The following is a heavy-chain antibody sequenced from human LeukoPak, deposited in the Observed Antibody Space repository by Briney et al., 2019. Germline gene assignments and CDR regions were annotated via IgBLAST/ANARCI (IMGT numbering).Heavy chain of an antibody. CDR2: IKQDGSEK. CDR3: AREGYSHLVYYFDY. Sequence: GGSLRLSCAASGFTFSSYWMSWVRQAPGKGLEWVANIKQDGSEKYYVDSVKGRSTISRDNAKNSLYLQMNSLRAEDTAVYYCAREGYSHLVYYFDYWGQGTLVTVSS. CDR1: GFTFSSYW. J-gene: IGHJ4*02. V-gene: IGHV3-7*01. D-gene: IGHD6-13*01.